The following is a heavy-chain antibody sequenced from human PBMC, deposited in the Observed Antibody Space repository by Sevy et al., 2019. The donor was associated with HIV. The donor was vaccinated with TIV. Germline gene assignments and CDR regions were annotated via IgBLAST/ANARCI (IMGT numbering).Heavy chain of an antibody. CDR3: ARDFGDGPGVYYYDGIDV. CDR2: VIPVLGTP. J-gene: IGHJ6*02. D-gene: IGHD3-10*01. V-gene: IGHV1-69*13. Sequence: ASVKVSCKASGGTFSFYAISWVRQAPGQGLEWMGGVIPVLGTPNYEQKFQGRVTITAAESTGTAYMELGSLRSEDTAVYFCARDFGDGPGVYYYDGIDVWGQGTTVTVSS. CDR1: GGTFSFYA.